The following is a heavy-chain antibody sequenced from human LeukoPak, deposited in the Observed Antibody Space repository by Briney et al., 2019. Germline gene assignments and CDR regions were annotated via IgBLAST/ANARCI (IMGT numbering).Heavy chain of an antibody. V-gene: IGHV4-30-2*01. J-gene: IGHJ6*02. CDR2: IYHSGST. CDR3: ARGAPVYYYGMDV. Sequence: KSSETPSLTCAVSGGSISSGGYSWSWIRQPPGKGLEWIGYIYHSGSTYYNPSLKSRVTISVDRSKNQFSLKLSSVTAADTAVYYCARGAPVYYYGMDVWGQGTTVTVSS. CDR1: GGSISSGGYS.